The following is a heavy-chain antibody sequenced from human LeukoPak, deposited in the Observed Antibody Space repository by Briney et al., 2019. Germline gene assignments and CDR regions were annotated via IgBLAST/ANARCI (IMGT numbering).Heavy chain of an antibody. CDR2: INPNSGGT. J-gene: IGHJ4*02. CDR1: GYTFTGYY. Sequence: ASVKVSCKASGYTFTGYYMHWVRQAPGQGLEWMGWINPNSGGTNYAQKFQGRVTMTRDTSISTAYMELSSLRSEDTAVYYCARFVNYYGSGSYDYWGQGTLVTVSS. D-gene: IGHD3-10*01. V-gene: IGHV1-2*02. CDR3: ARFVNYYGSGSYDY.